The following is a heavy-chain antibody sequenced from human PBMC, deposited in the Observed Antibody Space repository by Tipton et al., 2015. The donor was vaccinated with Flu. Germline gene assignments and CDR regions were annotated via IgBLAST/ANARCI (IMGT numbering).Heavy chain of an antibody. V-gene: IGHV4-38-2*01. J-gene: IGHJ4*02. CDR3: ATLTGTIGYFDY. CDR1: GDFIDSRHL. D-gene: IGHD1-7*01. CDR2: VHRSGNA. Sequence: TLSLTCSVSGDFIDSRHLWGWIRQPPGQGLQWIGNVHRSGNAYYNSSLQSRVTISVDTSKNQFSLKLTSVTAADTAIYYCATLTGTIGYFDYWGQGTLATVSS.